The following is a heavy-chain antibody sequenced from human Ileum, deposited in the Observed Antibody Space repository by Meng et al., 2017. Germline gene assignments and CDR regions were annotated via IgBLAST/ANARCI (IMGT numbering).Heavy chain of an antibody. V-gene: IGHV4-4*02. CDR3: ARHGGYSQDF. Sequence: QVQLRGPGPGLVRPSGTLSLTCAVSSGSISSNTYWSWVRQPPGKGLEWIGQISHSGSAYYNPSLKSRVTMSVDKSKSQFSLMLTSVTAADTAIYYCARHGGYSQDFWGQGTLVTVSS. J-gene: IGHJ4*02. CDR1: SGSISSNTY. D-gene: IGHD4-23*01. CDR2: ISHSGSA.